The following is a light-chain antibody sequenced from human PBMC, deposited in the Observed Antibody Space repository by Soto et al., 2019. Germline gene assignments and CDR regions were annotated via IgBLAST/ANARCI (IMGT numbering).Light chain of an antibody. J-gene: IGKJ1*01. Sequence: ERVLTQSPATLYLSPGERATLSCRASQSVSRYLAWYQQRPGQATRLLIYDASNRATGIPARFSGSGSGTDFTLTISGLEPEDFAVYYCQQYGSSLWTFGQGTKVDIK. CDR2: DAS. V-gene: IGKV3-20*01. CDR1: QSVSRY. CDR3: QQYGSSLWT.